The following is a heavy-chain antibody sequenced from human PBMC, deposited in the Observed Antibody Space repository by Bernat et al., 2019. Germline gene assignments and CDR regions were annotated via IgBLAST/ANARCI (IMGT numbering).Heavy chain of an antibody. CDR1: GFSFSDSS. Sequence: QVQLVQSGAEVKKPGASVKVPCRASGFSFSDSSIHWVRQAPGQRLEWMGWINTGNGATKYSQTFQGRVTITRDASASTVYMDLSSLRSEDTAVYFCVRGRWVSHKTDYYLDYWGLRTLVTVPS. CDR3: VRGRWVSHKTDYYLDY. J-gene: IGHJ4*02. D-gene: IGHD3-10*01. CDR2: INTGNGAT. V-gene: IGHV1-3*04.